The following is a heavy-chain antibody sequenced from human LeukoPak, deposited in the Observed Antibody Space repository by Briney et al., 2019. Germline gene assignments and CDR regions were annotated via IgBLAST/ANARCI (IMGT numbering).Heavy chain of an antibody. J-gene: IGHJ5*02. CDR2: INPNSGGT. Sequence: ASVNVSCKASGYTFTGYYMHWVRQAPGQGLGWMGWINPNSGGTNYAQKFQGRVTMTRDTSISTAYMELSRLRSDDTAVYYCARGGCTNGVCQNWFDPWGQGTLVTVSS. CDR1: GYTFTGYY. V-gene: IGHV1-2*02. CDR3: ARGGCTNGVCQNWFDP. D-gene: IGHD2-8*01.